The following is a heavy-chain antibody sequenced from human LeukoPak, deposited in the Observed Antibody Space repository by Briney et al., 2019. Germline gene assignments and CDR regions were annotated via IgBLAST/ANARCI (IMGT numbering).Heavy chain of an antibody. CDR2: INPNSGGT. D-gene: IGHD3-3*01. CDR3: ARGWDYDFWSGYNNFDY. CDR1: GYTFTGYY. Sequence: ASVKVSCKASGYTFTGYYMHWVRQAPGQGLEWMGWINPNSGGTNYAQKFQGRVTMTRDTSISTAYMELSRLRSDDTAVYYCARGWDYDFWSGYNNFDYWGQGTLVTVSS. V-gene: IGHV1-2*02. J-gene: IGHJ4*02.